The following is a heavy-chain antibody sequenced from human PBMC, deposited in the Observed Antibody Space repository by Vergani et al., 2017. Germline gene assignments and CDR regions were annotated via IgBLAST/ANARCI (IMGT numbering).Heavy chain of an antibody. V-gene: IGHV1-46*03. CDR3: ARPHGDILPPDPRRLDY. J-gene: IGHJ4*02. CDR2: LNPSGGST. Sequence: QVLLVQSGAEVKKPGASVRVSCKTSGYTFTNYYIHWVRQAPGQGLEWMGILNPSGGSTTYAQQFQGRLTMTRDTSTSTVYMDLSNLRSEDTAVYYCARPHGDILPPDPRRLDYWGQGTLVTVSS. CDR1: GYTFTNYY.